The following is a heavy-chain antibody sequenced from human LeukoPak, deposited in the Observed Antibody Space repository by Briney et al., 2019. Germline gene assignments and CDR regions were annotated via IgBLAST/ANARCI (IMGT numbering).Heavy chain of an antibody. CDR3: AREPINYDILTGSSGAFDI. J-gene: IGHJ3*02. CDR1: GFTFSNYW. V-gene: IGHV3-74*01. CDR2: INPDGSNT. D-gene: IGHD3-9*01. Sequence: GGSLRLSCAASGFTFSNYWMRWVRQDPGKGLVWVSYINPDGSNTNYADSVKGRFTISRDNAKNALYLQMNSLRAGDTAVYYCAREPINYDILTGSSGAFDIWGQGTMVTVSS.